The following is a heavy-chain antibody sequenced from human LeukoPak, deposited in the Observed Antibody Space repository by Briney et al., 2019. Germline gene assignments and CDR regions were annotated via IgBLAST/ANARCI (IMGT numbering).Heavy chain of an antibody. J-gene: IGHJ6*03. CDR3: ARDGVYCGGDCYYYYYMDV. CDR2: IYSGGST. D-gene: IGHD2-21*02. Sequence: PGGSLRLSCAASGFTVSSNYMSWVRRAPGKGLEWVSVIYSGGSTYYADSVKGRFTISRDNSKNTLYLQMNSLRAEDTAVYYCARDGVYCGGDCYYYYYMDVWGKGTTVTISS. V-gene: IGHV3-53*01. CDR1: GFTVSSNY.